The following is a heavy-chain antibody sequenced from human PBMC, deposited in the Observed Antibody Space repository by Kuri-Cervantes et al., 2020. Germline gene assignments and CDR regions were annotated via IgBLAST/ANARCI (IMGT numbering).Heavy chain of an antibody. Sequence: LRLSCTVSGGSISSGGYYWSWIRQHPGKGLEWIGEIYYSGSTYYNPSHKSRVTISVDTSKNQFSLKLSSVTAADTAVYYCARDGSLGMDVWGQGTTVTVSS. CDR3: ARDGSLGMDV. V-gene: IGHV4-31*03. D-gene: IGHD1-26*01. J-gene: IGHJ6*02. CDR2: IYYSGST. CDR1: GGSISSGGYY.